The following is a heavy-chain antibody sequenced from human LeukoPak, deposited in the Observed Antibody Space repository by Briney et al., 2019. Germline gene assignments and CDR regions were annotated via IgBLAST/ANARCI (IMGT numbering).Heavy chain of an antibody. D-gene: IGHD6-25*01. J-gene: IGHJ4*02. CDR2: INPRGGST. CDR3: ARVGSAAATADY. CDR1: GYTFTSYY. V-gene: IGHV1-46*01. Sequence: ASVKVSCKASGYTFTSYYMHWMRQAPGQGPEWMGIINPRGGSTDYAQKFQDRITMTSDTSTSTVYMELNSLRSDDTAVYFCARVGSAAATADYWGQGTLVTVSS.